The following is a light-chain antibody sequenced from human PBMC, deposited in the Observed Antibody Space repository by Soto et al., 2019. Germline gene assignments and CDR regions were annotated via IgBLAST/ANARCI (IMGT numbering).Light chain of an antibody. V-gene: IGKV1-12*01. Sequence: IQVTQSPSSVSASVGDRVTITCRASQPISSWLAWYQQKPGQPPNLLIYSASTLRSGVPSRFSGSESGTLFTLTITNLQPEDFATSYCQQASSFPLTFGGGTKVDIK. CDR2: SAS. CDR3: QQASSFPLT. CDR1: QPISSW. J-gene: IGKJ4*01.